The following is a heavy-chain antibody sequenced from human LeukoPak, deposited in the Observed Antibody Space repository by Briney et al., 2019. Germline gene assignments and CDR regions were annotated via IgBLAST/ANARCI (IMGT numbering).Heavy chain of an antibody. CDR3: AKDLGSGWTLYYFDY. D-gene: IGHD6-19*01. CDR2: IRFDGSNK. J-gene: IGHJ4*02. CDR1: GFTFSSYA. V-gene: IGHV3-30*02. Sequence: GGSLRLSCAACGFTFSSYAMHWVRQAPGKGLEWVSFIRFDGSNKYYADSVKGRFTISRDNSKNTLYLQMSSLRAEDTAVYYCAKDLGSGWTLYYFDYWGQGTLVTVSS.